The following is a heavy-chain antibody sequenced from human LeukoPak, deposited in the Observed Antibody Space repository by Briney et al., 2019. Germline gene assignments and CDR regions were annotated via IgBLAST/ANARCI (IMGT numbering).Heavy chain of an antibody. CDR3: AREIGDDSSGYTDY. D-gene: IGHD3-22*01. V-gene: IGHV3-30*04. Sequence: GGSLRLSCAASGFTFSSYAMHWVRQAPGKGLEWVAVISYDGSNKYYADSVKGRFTISRDNSKNTLYLQMNSLRAEDTAVYYCAREIGDDSSGYTDYWGQGTLVTVSS. CDR1: GFTFSSYA. CDR2: ISYDGSNK. J-gene: IGHJ4*02.